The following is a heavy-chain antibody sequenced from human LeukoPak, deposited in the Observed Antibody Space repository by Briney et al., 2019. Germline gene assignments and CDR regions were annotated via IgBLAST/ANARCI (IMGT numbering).Heavy chain of an antibody. CDR2: IYYSGST. J-gene: IGHJ3*02. Sequence: PSETLSLTCTVSGGSISSYYWNWIRQPPGKGLEWIGYIYYSGSTNYNPSLKSRVTMSVDTSKNQFSLKLSSVTAADTAVYYCARDPGGPPAGLIDIWGQGTMVTVSS. CDR1: GGSISSYY. CDR3: ARDPGGPPAGLIDI. D-gene: IGHD3-16*01. V-gene: IGHV4-59*12.